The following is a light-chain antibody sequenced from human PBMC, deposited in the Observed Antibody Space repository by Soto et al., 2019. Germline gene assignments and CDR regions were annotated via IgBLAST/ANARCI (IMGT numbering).Light chain of an antibody. CDR1: QSICRE. CDR3: QQYNSYSS. Sequence: DIQMTQSPSTLSASVGDRVTITCRASQSICRELACYQQQPGKAPRLLSYKASTLQNGVPSRFSGSGSGTEFTPTISSLQPDDSATYYCQQYNSYSSFGQGTKVDI. CDR2: KAS. J-gene: IGKJ1*01. V-gene: IGKV1-5*03.